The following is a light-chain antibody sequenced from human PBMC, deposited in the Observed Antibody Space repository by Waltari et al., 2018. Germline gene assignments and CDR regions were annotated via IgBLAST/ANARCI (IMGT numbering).Light chain of an antibody. CDR3: QQAHTFPHT. Sequence: IQMTQSPSSVSASVGDRVTITCRASQDISTWLGWYQQKPGKAPNLLIYSASSLQSGVPSRFSGSGSGTEFTLTIDSLQPEDFATYYCQQAHTFPHTFGQGTNLEIK. CDR1: QDISTW. V-gene: IGKV1-12*01. CDR2: SAS. J-gene: IGKJ2*01.